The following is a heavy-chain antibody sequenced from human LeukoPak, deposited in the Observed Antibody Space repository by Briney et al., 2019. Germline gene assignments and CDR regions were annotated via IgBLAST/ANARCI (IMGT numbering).Heavy chain of an antibody. CDR1: GFTFSSYA. J-gene: IGHJ4*02. Sequence: GGSLRLSCAASGFTFSSYAMSWVRQAPGKGLEWVSAISGSGGSTYYADSVKGRFTISRDNAKNSLYLQMNSLRAEDTAVYYCARGNYYDSSGYYFDYWGQGTLVTVSS. D-gene: IGHD3-22*01. V-gene: IGHV3-23*01. CDR2: ISGSGGST. CDR3: ARGNYYDSSGYYFDY.